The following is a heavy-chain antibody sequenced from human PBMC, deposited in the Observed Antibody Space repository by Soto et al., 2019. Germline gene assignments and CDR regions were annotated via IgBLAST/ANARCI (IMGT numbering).Heavy chain of an antibody. Sequence: ASVKVSCKASGYSFSTYAMHWVRQAPGQSLEWMGWLNGGTGQTRYSQKFQDRVIITRDTSASTGYMELSSLTSEDTAVYYCARGKGMEENYFYYGLDIWGQGTTVTVSS. D-gene: IGHD1-1*01. V-gene: IGHV1-3*01. CDR3: ARGKGMEENYFYYGLDI. CDR2: LNGGTGQT. CDR1: GYSFSTYA. J-gene: IGHJ6*02.